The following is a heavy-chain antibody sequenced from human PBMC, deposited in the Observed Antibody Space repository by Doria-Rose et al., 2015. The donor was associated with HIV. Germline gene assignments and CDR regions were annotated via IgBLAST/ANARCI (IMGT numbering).Heavy chain of an antibody. Sequence: SLTCTVSGGSISSYYWNWIRQPPGKGLEWIGYIYSSGSTHYNSSLKSRVIISIDTSKNQFSLKPSSVTAADTAVYYCARFRPSRGIYYSLDVWGKGTTVTVSS. J-gene: IGHJ6*03. CDR2: IYSSGST. V-gene: IGHV4-4*09. D-gene: IGHD3-10*01. CDR1: GGSISSYY. CDR3: ARFRPSRGIYYSLDV.